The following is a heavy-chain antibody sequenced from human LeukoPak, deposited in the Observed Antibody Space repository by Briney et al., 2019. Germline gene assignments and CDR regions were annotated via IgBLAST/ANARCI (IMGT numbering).Heavy chain of an antibody. V-gene: IGHV3-23*01. Sequence: GGSLRLSCAASGFTVSSNYMSWVRQAPGKGLEWVSVISGDGGHTYYADSVKGRFTISRDNSKNTLYLQMNSLRAEDTAIYYCAKKLVPNARAWFDPWGQGTLVTVSS. CDR1: GFTVSSNY. D-gene: IGHD5-12*01. J-gene: IGHJ5*02. CDR3: AKKLVPNARAWFDP. CDR2: ISGDGGHT.